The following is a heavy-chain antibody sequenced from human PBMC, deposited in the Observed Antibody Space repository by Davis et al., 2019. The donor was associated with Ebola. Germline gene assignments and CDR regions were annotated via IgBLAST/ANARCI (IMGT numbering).Heavy chain of an antibody. CDR3: ARGRGIAAAGPVDY. CDR1: GYTFTSYG. Sequence: AASVKVSCKASGYTFTSYGISWVRQAPGQGLEWMGWISAYNGNTKYTQKFQDRVTLTTDTSTGTAYMELRGLRSDDTAVYYCARGRGIAAAGPVDYWGQGTLVTVSS. J-gene: IGHJ4*02. D-gene: IGHD6-13*01. V-gene: IGHV1-18*04. CDR2: ISAYNGNT.